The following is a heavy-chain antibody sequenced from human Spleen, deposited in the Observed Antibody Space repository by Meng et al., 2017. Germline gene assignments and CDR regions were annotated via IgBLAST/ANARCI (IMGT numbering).Heavy chain of an antibody. J-gene: IGHJ4*02. D-gene: IGHD1-26*01. V-gene: IGHV4-34*01. CDR2: INHSGST. Sequence: QVQLQQWGAGLFKPSETLSLTCAVYGGSFSGYYWSWIRQPPGKGLEWIGEINHSGSTNYNPSLKSRVTISVDTSKNQFSLKLSSVTAADTAVYYCASGRGSYRFFNYWGQGTLVTVSS. CDR1: GGSFSGYY. CDR3: ASGRGSYRFFNY.